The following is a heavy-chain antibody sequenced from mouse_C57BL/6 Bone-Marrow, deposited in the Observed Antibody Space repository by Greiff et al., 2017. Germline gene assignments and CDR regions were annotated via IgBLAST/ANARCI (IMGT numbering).Heavy chain of an antibody. J-gene: IGHJ2*01. CDR1: GYSITSGYY. CDR3: ARGDLLDY. CDR2: ISYDGSN. D-gene: IGHD3-3*01. Sequence: EVKLMESGPGLVKPSQSLSLTCSVTGYSITSGYYWNWIRQFPGNKLEWMGYISYDGSNNYNPSLKNRISITRDTSKNQFFLKLNSVTTEDTATYYCARGDLLDYWGQGTTLTVSS. V-gene: IGHV3-6*01.